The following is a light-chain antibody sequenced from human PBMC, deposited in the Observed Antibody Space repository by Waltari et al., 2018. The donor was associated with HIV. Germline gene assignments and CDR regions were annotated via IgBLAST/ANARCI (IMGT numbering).Light chain of an antibody. J-gene: IGLJ3*02. Sequence: QSMLTQPPPASGTPGQNLTLPCSGAPSNIGPNFVFWYQHRPGTAPRLVIYRNDQRPSGVPDRFSGSNSATSASLAISGLRSEDEADYYCSTWDDSLSHWVFGGGTKLTVL. CDR3: STWDDSLSHWV. V-gene: IGLV1-47*01. CDR1: PSNIGPNF. CDR2: RND.